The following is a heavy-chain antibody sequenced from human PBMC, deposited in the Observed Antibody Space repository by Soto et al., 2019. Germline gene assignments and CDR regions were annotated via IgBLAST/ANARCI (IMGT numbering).Heavy chain of an antibody. CDR1: GFTFSSYA. D-gene: IGHD2-2*02. Sequence: EGSLRLSCAASGFTFSSYAMSWVRQAPGKGLEWVSAISGSGGSTYYADSVKGRFTISRDNSKNTLYLQMNSLRAEDTAVYYCPKAREDTVVVPAAILSWGQGTLVTVPS. CDR3: PKAREDTVVVPAAILS. J-gene: IGHJ5*02. CDR2: ISGSGGST. V-gene: IGHV3-23*01.